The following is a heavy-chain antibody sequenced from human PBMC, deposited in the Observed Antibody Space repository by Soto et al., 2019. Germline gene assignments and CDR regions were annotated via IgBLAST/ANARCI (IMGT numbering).Heavy chain of an antibody. D-gene: IGHD5-12*01. CDR1: GGTFSSYT. CDR2: IIPILGIA. J-gene: IGHJ6*02. V-gene: IGHV1-69*02. CDR3: ARIWEMATTNYYYYYGMDV. Sequence: QVQLVQSGAEVKKPGSSVKVSCTASGGTFSSYTISWVRQAPGQGLEWMGRIIPILGIANYAQKFQGRVTITADKSTSTAYMELSSLRSEDTAVYYCARIWEMATTNYYYYYGMDVWGQGTTVTVSS.